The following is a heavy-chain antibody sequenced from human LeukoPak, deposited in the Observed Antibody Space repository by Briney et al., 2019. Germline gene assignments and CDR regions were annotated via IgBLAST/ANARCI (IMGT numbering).Heavy chain of an antibody. CDR3: ARVRPYSGSYPHPGDAFDI. D-gene: IGHD1-26*01. CDR1: GGTFSSYA. V-gene: IGHV1-69*13. Sequence: SVKVSCKASGGTFSSYAISWVRQAPGQGLEWMGGIIPIFGTANYAQKFQGRVTITADESTSTAYMELSSLRSEDTAVYYCARVRPYSGSYPHPGDAFDIWGQGTMVTVSS. J-gene: IGHJ3*02. CDR2: IIPIFGTA.